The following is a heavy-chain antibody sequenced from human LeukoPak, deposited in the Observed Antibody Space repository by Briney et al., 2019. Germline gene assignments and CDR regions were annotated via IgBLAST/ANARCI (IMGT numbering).Heavy chain of an antibody. D-gene: IGHD6-19*01. Sequence: GASVKVSCKASGYTFTGHYMHWVRQAPGQGLEWMGWINSDSGGTKYAQKFQGSVIMTRVTSISTAYMELSRLKSDDTAVYYCATKQWLAPPPDSWGQGTPVTVSS. V-gene: IGHV1-2*02. CDR1: GYTFTGHY. CDR2: INSDSGGT. J-gene: IGHJ4*02. CDR3: ATKQWLAPPPDS.